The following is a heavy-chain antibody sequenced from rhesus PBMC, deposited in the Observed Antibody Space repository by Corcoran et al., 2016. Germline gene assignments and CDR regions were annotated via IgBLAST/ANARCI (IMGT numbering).Heavy chain of an antibody. CDR3: ARGAYSGSLDY. D-gene: IGHD3-16*01. J-gene: IGHJ4*01. CDR1: GYSISSGYG. V-gene: IGHV4-127*01. CDR2: IGGSSGST. Sequence: QVQLQESGPGLVKPSETLSLTCAVSGYSISSGYGWSWIRQPPGKGLEWIGYIGGSSGSTNYNPSLKSRVTISKDTSKNQFSLKLSSVTAADTAVYYCARGAYSGSLDYWGQGVLVTVSS.